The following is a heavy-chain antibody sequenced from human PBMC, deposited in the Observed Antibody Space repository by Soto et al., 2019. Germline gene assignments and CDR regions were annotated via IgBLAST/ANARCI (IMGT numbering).Heavy chain of an antibody. Sequence: ASVKVSCKVSGYTLTELSMHWVRQAPGKGLEWMGGFDPEDGETIYAQKFQGRVTMTEDTSTDTAYMELSSLRSEDTAVYYCASSGWSLDRFDYWGQGTLVTVSS. CDR1: GYTLTELS. CDR2: FDPEDGET. J-gene: IGHJ4*02. CDR3: ASSGWSLDRFDY. D-gene: IGHD6-19*01. V-gene: IGHV1-24*01.